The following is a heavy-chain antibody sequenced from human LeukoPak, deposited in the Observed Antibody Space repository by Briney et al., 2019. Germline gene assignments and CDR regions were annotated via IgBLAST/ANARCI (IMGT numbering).Heavy chain of an antibody. CDR2: IYHSGIT. CDR1: GGSISSTNW. CDR3: ASAEPQGSSWYPY. J-gene: IGHJ4*02. D-gene: IGHD6-13*01. Sequence: PSGTLSLTCAVSGGSISSTNWWWSWVRQPPGKGLEWIGEIYHSGITNYNPSLKSRVTISVDKSKNQFSLKLSSVTAADTAVYYCASAEPQGSSWYPYWGQGTLVTVSS. V-gene: IGHV4-4*02.